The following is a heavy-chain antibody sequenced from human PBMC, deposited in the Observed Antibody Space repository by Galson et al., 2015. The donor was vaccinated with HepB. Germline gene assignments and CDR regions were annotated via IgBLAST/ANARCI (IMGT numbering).Heavy chain of an antibody. CDR2: NFYSGST. D-gene: IGHD5-24*01. V-gene: IGHV4-39*01. J-gene: IGHJ4*02. CDR1: GGSISSRNYY. Sequence: ETLSLACTVSGGSISSRNYYWGWIRQPPGKGLEWIGSNFYSGSTYYNPSLKGRVTISVETSKNQLSLKVNSVTAADTAFYYCASGRRDGYRYFDYWGQRTLVTVSS. CDR3: ASGRRDGYRYFDY.